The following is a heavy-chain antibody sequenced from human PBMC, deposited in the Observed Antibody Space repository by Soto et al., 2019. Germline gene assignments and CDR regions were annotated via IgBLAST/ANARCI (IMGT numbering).Heavy chain of an antibody. CDR3: ARGVTAGVDY. V-gene: IGHV1-8*01. CDR1: GYSFTSLD. CDR2: MQPSSGRT. Sequence: QVQLVQSGAEVREPGASVKGSCKASGYSFTSLDINWVRQTTGQGLEWMGWMQPSSGRTGYAQKFQGRVTMTRDTSINTASMELSSLTSDDTAFYYCARGVTAGVDYWGQGTLVTVSS. D-gene: IGHD1-26*01. J-gene: IGHJ4*02.